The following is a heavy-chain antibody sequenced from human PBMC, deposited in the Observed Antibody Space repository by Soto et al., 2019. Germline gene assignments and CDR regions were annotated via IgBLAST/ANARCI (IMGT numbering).Heavy chain of an antibody. CDR3: ARDPSITMIVVVTPYGMDV. V-gene: IGHV3-30-3*01. CDR2: ISYDGSNK. Sequence: QVQLVESGGGVVQPGRSLRLSCAASGFTFSSYAMHWVRQAPGKGLEWVAVISYDGSNKYYADSVKGRFTISRDNSKNTLYLQMNSLRAEDTAVYYSARDPSITMIVVVTPYGMDVWGQGTTVTVSS. D-gene: IGHD3-22*01. CDR1: GFTFSSYA. J-gene: IGHJ6*02.